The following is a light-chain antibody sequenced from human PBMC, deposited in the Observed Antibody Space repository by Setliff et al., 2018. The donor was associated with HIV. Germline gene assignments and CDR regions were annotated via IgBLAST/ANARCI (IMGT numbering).Light chain of an antibody. V-gene: IGLV2-18*02. J-gene: IGLJ1*01. CDR3: SSYTSSSTPYV. CDR1: SSDVGGYNR. CDR2: DVS. Sequence: QSALAQPPSVPGSPGQSVTISCTGTSSDVGGYNRVSWYQQPPGTAPKLMIYDVSSRPSGVPDRFSGPKSGYTASLTISGLQAEDEADYYCSSYTSSSTPYVFGTGTKVTVL.